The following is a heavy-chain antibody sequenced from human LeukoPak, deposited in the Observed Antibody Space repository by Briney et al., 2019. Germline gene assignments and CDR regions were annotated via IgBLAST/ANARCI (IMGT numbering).Heavy chain of an antibody. CDR2: IYYSGST. J-gene: IGHJ4*02. Sequence: SETLSLTCTVSGGSISSYYWSWIRQPPGKGLEWIGYIYYSGSTYYNPSLKSRVTISVDTSKNQFSLKLSSVTAADTAVYYCARGQGASWVDYWGQGTLVTVSS. CDR3: ARGQGASWVDY. V-gene: IGHV4-59*12. D-gene: IGHD1-26*01. CDR1: GGSISSYY.